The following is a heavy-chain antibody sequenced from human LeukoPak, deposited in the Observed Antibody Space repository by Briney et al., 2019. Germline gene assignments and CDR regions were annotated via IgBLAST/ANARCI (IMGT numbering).Heavy chain of an antibody. V-gene: IGHV3-23*01. CDR1: GFTFSNYA. Sequence: GGPLRLSCAASGFTFSNYAMTWVRQAPGKGLEWVSAISGSGDDTYYAASVKGRFTISRDNSRSALFLEMNSLRAEDTAVYYCVQLTTYYDFWSGYAHWGQGTLVTVSS. CDR3: VQLTTYYDFWSGYAH. CDR2: ISGSGDDT. D-gene: IGHD3-3*01. J-gene: IGHJ4*02.